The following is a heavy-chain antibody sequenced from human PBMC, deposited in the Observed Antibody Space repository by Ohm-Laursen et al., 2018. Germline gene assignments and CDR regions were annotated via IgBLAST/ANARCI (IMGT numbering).Heavy chain of an antibody. D-gene: IGHD3-22*01. CDR2: IKQDGSEK. Sequence: SLRLSCTASGFTFSSYWMSWVRQAPGKGLEWVANIKQDGSEKYYVDSVKGRFTISRDNAKNSLYLQMNSLRAEDTAVYYCARDRGTMIVVYHAFDIWGQGTMVTVSS. V-gene: IGHV3-7*01. J-gene: IGHJ3*02. CDR3: ARDRGTMIVVYHAFDI. CDR1: GFTFSSYW.